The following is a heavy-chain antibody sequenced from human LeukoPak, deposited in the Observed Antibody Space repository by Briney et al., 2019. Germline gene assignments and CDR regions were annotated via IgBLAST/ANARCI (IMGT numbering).Heavy chain of an antibody. Sequence: TQTLSLTCTVSGGSISSGDYYWSWIRQPPGKGLEWIGYIYYSGSTYYNPSLKSRLTISVDTSKNQFSLKLTSVTAADTAVYFCARANMVVENADYWGQGTLVTVSS. CDR2: IYYSGST. J-gene: IGHJ4*02. V-gene: IGHV4-30-4*01. CDR1: GGSISSGDYY. CDR3: ARANMVVENADY. D-gene: IGHD2-15*01.